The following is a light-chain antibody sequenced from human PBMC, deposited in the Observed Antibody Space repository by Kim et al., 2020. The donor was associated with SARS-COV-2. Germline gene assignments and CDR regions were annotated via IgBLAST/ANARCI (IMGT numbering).Light chain of an antibody. Sequence: SYELTQPPSVSVSPGQTASITCSGDKLGDKYACWYQQKPGQSPVLVIYQDSKRHLGIPERFSGSNSGNTATLTISGTQAMDEADYYCQAWDSSTAVFGGG. CDR2: QDS. CDR3: QAWDSSTAV. V-gene: IGLV3-1*01. J-gene: IGLJ2*01. CDR1: KLGDKY.